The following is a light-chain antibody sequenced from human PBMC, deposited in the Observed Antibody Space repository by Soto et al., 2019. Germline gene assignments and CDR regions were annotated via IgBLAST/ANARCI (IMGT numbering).Light chain of an antibody. CDR3: QQYDNSAIT. CDR2: DAS. Sequence: EIVLTQSPGTLSLSPGERATLSCRASQIVSSSYLAWYQQKPGQAPRLLIYDASSRATGIPDRFSGSGSGTDFPLTISRLEPEDFAVYYCQQYDNSAITFGQGTRLEIK. V-gene: IGKV3-20*01. CDR1: QIVSSSY. J-gene: IGKJ5*01.